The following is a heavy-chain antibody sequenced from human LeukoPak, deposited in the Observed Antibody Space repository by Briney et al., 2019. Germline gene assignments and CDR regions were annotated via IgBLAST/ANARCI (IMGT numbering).Heavy chain of an antibody. CDR3: AKQGASRDFDY. Sequence: GGSLRLSCAASGFTFSNYGMHWVRQASGKGLEWVTLVSYDRSNKYYADSVKGRFTISRDNSKKTLYLQMNSLGAEDTAVYYCAKQGASRDFDYWGQGTLVTVSS. J-gene: IGHJ4*02. CDR1: GFTFSNYG. V-gene: IGHV3-30*18. CDR2: VSYDRSNK.